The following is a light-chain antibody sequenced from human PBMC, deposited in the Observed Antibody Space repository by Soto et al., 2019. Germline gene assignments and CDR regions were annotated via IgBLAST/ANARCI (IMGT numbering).Light chain of an antibody. J-gene: IGLJ1*01. CDR3: SSYTSSSTLYV. CDR1: SSDGGAYNY. CDR2: EVS. V-gene: IGLV2-14*01. Sequence: QSALTQPASVSGSPGQSITISCTGTSSDGGAYNYVSWYQQHPGKAPKLMIYEVSNRPSGVSNRFSGSKAGNTASLTISGLQAEDEADYYCSSYTSSSTLYVFGTGTKVTVL.